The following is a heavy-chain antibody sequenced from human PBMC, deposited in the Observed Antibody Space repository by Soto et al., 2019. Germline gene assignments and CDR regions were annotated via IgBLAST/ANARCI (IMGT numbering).Heavy chain of an antibody. J-gene: IGHJ4*02. CDR3: ARDLASSSTNYFDS. CDR1: GFPFSDYY. CDR2: ISGGSDYT. Sequence: GGSLRLSCEASGFPFSDYYISWIRQAPGKGLEWLAYISGGSDYTNSAQSVKGRFTISRDNARASLFLQMDDLRVDDTAMYYCARDLASSSTNYFDSWGQGTLVTVSS. V-gene: IGHV3-11*06. D-gene: IGHD2-8*01.